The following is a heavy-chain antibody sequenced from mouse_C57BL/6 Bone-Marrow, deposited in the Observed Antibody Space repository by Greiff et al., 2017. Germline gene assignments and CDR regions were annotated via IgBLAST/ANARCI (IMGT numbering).Heavy chain of an antibody. D-gene: IGHD3-2*02. J-gene: IGHJ3*01. CDR1: GYTFTSYW. CDR3: ARDSSGYVD. V-gene: IGHV1-55*01. CDR2: IYPGSGST. Sequence: QVQLKQPGAELVKPGASVTMSCKASGYTFTSYWLTWVKPRPGQGLAWIGDIYPGSGSTNYNEKFKSKATLTVDTSSSTADMQLSSLTSEDSAVYYCARDSSGYVDWGQGTLVTVSA.